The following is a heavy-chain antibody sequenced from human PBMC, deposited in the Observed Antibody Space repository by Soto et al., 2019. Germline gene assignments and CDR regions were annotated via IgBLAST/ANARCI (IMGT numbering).Heavy chain of an antibody. D-gene: IGHD3-16*01. V-gene: IGHV3-7*01. Sequence: GGSLRLSCAASGFTFSSYWMSWVRQAPGKGLEWVANIKQDGSEKYYVDSVKGRFTISRDNAKNSLYLQMNSLRAEDTAVYYCARGVYDYIWGSYLGLFFDYWGQGTLVTVSS. CDR2: IKQDGSEK. CDR3: ARGVYDYIWGSYLGLFFDY. CDR1: GFTFSSYW. J-gene: IGHJ4*02.